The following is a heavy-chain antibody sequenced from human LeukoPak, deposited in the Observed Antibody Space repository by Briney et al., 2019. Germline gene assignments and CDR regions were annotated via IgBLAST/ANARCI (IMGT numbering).Heavy chain of an antibody. CDR2: IYHSGST. Sequence: SETLSLTCAVSGYSISSGYYWGWIRQPPGKGLEWIGSIYHSGSTYCNPSLKSRVTISVDTSKNQFSLKLSSVTAADTAVYYCARVGQWLASDWFDPWGQGTLVTVSS. D-gene: IGHD6-19*01. J-gene: IGHJ5*02. CDR3: ARVGQWLASDWFDP. V-gene: IGHV4-38-2*01. CDR1: GYSISSGYY.